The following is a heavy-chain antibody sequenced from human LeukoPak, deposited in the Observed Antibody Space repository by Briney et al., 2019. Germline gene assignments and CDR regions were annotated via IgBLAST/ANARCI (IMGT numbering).Heavy chain of an antibody. CDR1: GFTFSDYY. Sequence: PGGSLRLSCAASGFTFSDYYMSWIRQAPGQGPEWLSYISSSSTYTNYADSVKGRFSISRDNAKNSVYLQMNSLRAEDTAVYYCAKGYSYGHFWGQGTLVTVSS. J-gene: IGHJ4*02. CDR3: AKGYSYGHF. CDR2: ISSSSTYT. V-gene: IGHV3-11*03. D-gene: IGHD5-18*01.